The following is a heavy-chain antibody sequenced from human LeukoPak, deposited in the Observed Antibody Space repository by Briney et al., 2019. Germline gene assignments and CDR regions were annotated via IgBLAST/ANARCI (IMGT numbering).Heavy chain of an antibody. J-gene: IGHJ4*02. D-gene: IGHD6-13*01. CDR2: ISWNSGSI. Sequence: GRSLRLSCAASGFTFDYYAMHWVRQAPGKGLEWVSGISWNSGSIGYADSVKGRFTISRDNAKNSLYLQMNSLRAEDMALYYCAKGTLYSSSSWYDYWGQGTLVTVSS. V-gene: IGHV3-9*03. CDR1: GFTFDYYA. CDR3: AKGTLYSSSSWYDY.